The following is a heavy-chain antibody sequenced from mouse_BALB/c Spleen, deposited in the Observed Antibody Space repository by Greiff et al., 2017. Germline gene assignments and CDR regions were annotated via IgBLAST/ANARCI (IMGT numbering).Heavy chain of an antibody. D-gene: IGHD3-1*01. V-gene: IGHV5-17*02. CDR3: ARRSSGYDAMDY. Sequence: EVQLVESGGGLVQPGGSRKLSCAASGFTFSSFGMHWVRQAPEKGLEWVAYISSGSSTIYYADTVKGRFTISRDNPKNTLFLQMTSLRSEDTAMYYCARRSSGYDAMDYWGQGTSVTVSS. CDR1: GFTFSSFG. CDR2: ISSGSSTI. J-gene: IGHJ4*01.